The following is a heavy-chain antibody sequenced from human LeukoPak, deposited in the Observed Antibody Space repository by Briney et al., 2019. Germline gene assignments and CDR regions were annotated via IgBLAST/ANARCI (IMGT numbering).Heavy chain of an antibody. CDR2: ISSSSSYT. Sequence: GGSLILSCAASGFTFSDYYMSWIRQAPGKGLEWVSYISSSSSYTNYADSVKGRFTISRDNAKNSLYLQMNSLRAEDTAVYYCARDGVAAAGTFSYWGQGTLVTVSS. J-gene: IGHJ4*02. D-gene: IGHD6-13*01. CDR1: GFTFSDYY. V-gene: IGHV3-11*05. CDR3: ARDGVAAAGTFSY.